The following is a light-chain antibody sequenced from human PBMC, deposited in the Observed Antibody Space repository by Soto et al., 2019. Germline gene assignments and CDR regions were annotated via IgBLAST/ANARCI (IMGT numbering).Light chain of an antibody. CDR2: AAS. Sequence: IVLTQSPCTLSASAGERATLSCRASQGVSSSYVAWYQQRPGQAPRLLIYAASSWQTGIPARFSGSGSGTDFTLTISSLEPEDFAAYYCQQYGSTPPLTFGGGTRLE. CDR1: QGVSSSY. J-gene: IGKJ5*01. V-gene: IGKV3-20*01. CDR3: QQYGSTPPLT.